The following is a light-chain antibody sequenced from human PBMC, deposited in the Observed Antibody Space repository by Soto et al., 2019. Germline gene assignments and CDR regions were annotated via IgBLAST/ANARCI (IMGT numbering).Light chain of an antibody. V-gene: IGKV1-5*01. Sequence: DIHMTQSPSTLSASVRDTVTITCRASESIDNWLAWYQQKPGKAPKLLIFAASTLVRGVPSRFSGRGSGTEFTLTISSLQADDYATFYCQQYHTDWTFGQGTKVDIK. CDR1: ESIDNW. CDR2: AAS. J-gene: IGKJ1*01. CDR3: QQYHTDWT.